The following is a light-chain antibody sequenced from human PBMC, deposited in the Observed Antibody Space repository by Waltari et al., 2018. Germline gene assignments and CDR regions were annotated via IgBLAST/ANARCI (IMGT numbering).Light chain of an antibody. CDR1: SGSLSTTSY. J-gene: IGLJ3*02. Sequence: QTVVTQEPSLSVSPGGTVTLTCALSSGSLSTTSYASWYQQRPGQTPRTLVYKAYSRSSGVPDRCSGSILGNKAALIITGAQADDEAVYYCLIYMGSGIWVFGGGTKLTVL. V-gene: IGLV8-61*01. CDR3: LIYMGSGIWV. CDR2: KAY.